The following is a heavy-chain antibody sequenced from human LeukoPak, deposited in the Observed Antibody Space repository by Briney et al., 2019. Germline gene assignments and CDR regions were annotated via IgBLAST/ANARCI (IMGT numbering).Heavy chain of an antibody. Sequence: ASVTVSCKASGYTFTSYDINWVRQATGQGLEWMGWMNPNSGNTGYAQKFQGRVTMTRNTSISTAYMELSSLRSEDTAVYYCTGCGRIRCSLDSIDFWGQGTLVTVSS. CDR2: MNPNSGNT. V-gene: IGHV1-8*01. J-gene: IGHJ4*02. D-gene: IGHD1-26*01. CDR3: TGCGRIRCSLDSIDF. CDR1: GYTFTSYD.